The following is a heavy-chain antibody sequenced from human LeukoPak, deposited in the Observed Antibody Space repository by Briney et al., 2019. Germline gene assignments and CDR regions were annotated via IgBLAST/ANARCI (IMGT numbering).Heavy chain of an antibody. V-gene: IGHV1-18*01. Sequence: ASMKVSCKASGYTFTSYGISWVRQAPGQGLEWMGWISPYNGNTNYAQKLQGRVTMTTDTSTSTAYMELRSLRSDDTAVYCCARVWGYFDWLFPNWFDPWGQGTLVTVSS. CDR1: GYTFTSYG. CDR3: ARVWGYFDWLFPNWFDP. D-gene: IGHD3-9*01. J-gene: IGHJ5*02. CDR2: ISPYNGNT.